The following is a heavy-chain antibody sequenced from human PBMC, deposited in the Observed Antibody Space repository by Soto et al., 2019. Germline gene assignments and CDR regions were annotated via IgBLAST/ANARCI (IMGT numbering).Heavy chain of an antibody. CDR2: IYPGDSDT. CDR3: ARRLISVAAAGTSNGCFDP. V-gene: IGHV5-51*01. D-gene: IGHD6-13*01. CDR1: GYSFTSYW. J-gene: IGHJ5*02. Sequence: PGESLKISCKGSGYSFTSYWIGWVRQMPGKGLEWMGIIYPGDSDTRYSPSFQGQVTISADKSVSTAYLQWSSLKASDTAMYYCARRLISVAAAGTSNGCFDPWGQGTRVTGSS.